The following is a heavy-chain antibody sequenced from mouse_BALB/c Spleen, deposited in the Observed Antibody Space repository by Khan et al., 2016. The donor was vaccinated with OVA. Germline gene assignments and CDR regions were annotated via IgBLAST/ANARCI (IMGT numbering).Heavy chain of an antibody. V-gene: IGHV1-7*01. CDR2: ITPTSGFT. J-gene: IGHJ2*01. CDR1: GYTFTTYW. CDR3: ARDRIDY. Sequence: QVQLKESGAELAKPGASVKMSCKASGYTFTTYWMHWVKQRPGQGLEWIGYITPTSGFTDYNQKFKDKATLTADKSSSTAYMQLSSLTSDDSAVYYCARDRIDYWGQGTTLTVSS.